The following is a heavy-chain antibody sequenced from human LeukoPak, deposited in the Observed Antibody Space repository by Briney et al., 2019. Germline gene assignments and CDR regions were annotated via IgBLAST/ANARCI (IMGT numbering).Heavy chain of an antibody. Sequence: GGSLRLSCAASGFTFDDYAMHWVRQAPGKGLEWVSGISWNSGSIGYADSVEGRFTISRDNAKNSLYLQMNSLRAEDMALYYCAKGAKDYYDSSGYYDYWGQGTLVTVSS. CDR1: GFTFDDYA. CDR2: ISWNSGSI. CDR3: AKGAKDYYDSSGYYDY. J-gene: IGHJ4*02. D-gene: IGHD3-22*01. V-gene: IGHV3-9*03.